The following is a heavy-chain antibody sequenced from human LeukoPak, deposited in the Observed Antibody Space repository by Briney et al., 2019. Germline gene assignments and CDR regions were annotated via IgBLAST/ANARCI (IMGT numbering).Heavy chain of an antibody. CDR2: ISSSSSTI. J-gene: IGHJ4*02. CDR1: GFTFSSHT. V-gene: IGHV3-48*04. D-gene: IGHD1-26*01. CDR3: ARERGLIVGATTFDY. Sequence: GGSLRLSCAASGFTFSSHTMSWVRQAPGKGLEWVSYISSSSSTIYYADPVKGRFTISRDNAKNSLYLQMNSLRAEDTAVYYCARERGLIVGATTFDYWGQGTLVTVSS.